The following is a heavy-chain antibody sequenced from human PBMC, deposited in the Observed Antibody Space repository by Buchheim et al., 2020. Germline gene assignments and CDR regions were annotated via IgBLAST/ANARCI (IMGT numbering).Heavy chain of an antibody. Sequence: VQLVESGGGVVQPGGSLRLSCVVSGFTFSTYWMSWVRQAPGKGLEWVASIKGDGSGKFYLDSVKGRFNISRDNAKNSLNLQMNSLRVEDTAVYYCGDPDGYWGQGT. D-gene: IGHD2-21*01. CDR3: GDPDGY. CDR2: IKGDGSGK. J-gene: IGHJ4*02. CDR1: GFTFSTYW. V-gene: IGHV3-7*01.